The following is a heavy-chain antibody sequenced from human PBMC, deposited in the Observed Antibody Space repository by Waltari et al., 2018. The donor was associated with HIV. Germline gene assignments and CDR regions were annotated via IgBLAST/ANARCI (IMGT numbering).Heavy chain of an antibody. Sequence: EVQLLESGGGLVQPGGSLGLSCAASKFSFITYARGWFRQAPGKGLEWVSSISGDGITTYYADSVKGRLTISRDNSKNTLSLQMSSLRGEDTAVYYCAKGVAYDLLTGFSPLDYWGQGTLVTVSS. J-gene: IGHJ4*02. CDR1: KFSFITYA. CDR2: ISGDGITT. D-gene: IGHD3-9*01. CDR3: AKGVAYDLLTGFSPLDY. V-gene: IGHV3-23*01.